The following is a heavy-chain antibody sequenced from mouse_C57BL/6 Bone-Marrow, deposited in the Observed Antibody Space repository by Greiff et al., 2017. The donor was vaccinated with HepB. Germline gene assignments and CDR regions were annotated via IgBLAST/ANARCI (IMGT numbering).Heavy chain of an antibody. Sequence: QVQLQQPGAELVKPGASVKMSCKASGYTFTSYWITWVKQRPGQGLEWIGDIYPGSGSTNYNEKFKSKATLTVDTSSSTAYMQLSILTSEDSAVYYCARTLVVAPYFDVWGTGTTVTVSS. CDR1: GYTFTSYW. CDR3: ARTLVVAPYFDV. CDR2: IYPGSGST. D-gene: IGHD1-1*01. J-gene: IGHJ1*03. V-gene: IGHV1-55*01.